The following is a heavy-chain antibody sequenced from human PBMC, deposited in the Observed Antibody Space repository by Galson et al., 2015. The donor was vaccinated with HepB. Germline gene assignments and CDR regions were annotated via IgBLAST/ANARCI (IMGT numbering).Heavy chain of an antibody. CDR1: GGPISSSSYY. CDR3: ARDSGYSGYAWGGRDAFDI. J-gene: IGHJ3*02. D-gene: IGHD5-12*01. V-gene: IGHV4-39*07. Sequence: LTCTVSGGPISSSSYYWGWIRLPPGKGLEWIGSIYYSGSTYYNPSLKSRVTISVDTSKNQFSLKLSSVTAADTAVYYCARDSGYSGYAWGGRDAFDIWGQGTMVTVSS. CDR2: IYYSGST.